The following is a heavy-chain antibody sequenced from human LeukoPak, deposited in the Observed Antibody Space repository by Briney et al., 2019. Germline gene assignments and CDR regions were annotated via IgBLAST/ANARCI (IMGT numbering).Heavy chain of an antibody. J-gene: IGHJ5*02. CDR2: VFHNGDS. V-gene: IGHV4-39*01. CDR1: GGSLTNKDYY. Sequence: SDTLSLTCNVSGGSLTNKDYYWAWVREPPGRGVEWVGSVFHNGDSYPNPSLRSRVAMSVNKSKNQFSLSLTSVPAADTAHSYCTRRGTGSSWGWFDPWGQGTLASVSP. CDR3: TRRGTGSSWGWFDP. D-gene: IGHD1-26*01.